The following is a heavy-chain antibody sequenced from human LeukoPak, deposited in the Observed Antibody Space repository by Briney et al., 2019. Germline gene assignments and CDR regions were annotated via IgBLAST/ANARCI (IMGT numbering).Heavy chain of an antibody. V-gene: IGHV1-3*04. CDR3: ARDMPKTTIFGVVIDDYYYYGMDV. CDR2: INTGNGNT. Sequence: RQAPGQRLECMGWINTGNGNTKYSQKFQGRVTITADESTSTAYMELSSLGSEDTAVYYCARDMPKTTIFGVVIDDYYYYGMDVWGQGTTVTVS. D-gene: IGHD3-3*01. J-gene: IGHJ6*02.